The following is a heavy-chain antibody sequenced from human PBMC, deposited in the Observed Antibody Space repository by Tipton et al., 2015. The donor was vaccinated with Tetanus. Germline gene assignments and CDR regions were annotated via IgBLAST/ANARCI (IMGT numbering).Heavy chain of an antibody. J-gene: IGHJ4*02. CDR3: ARDRRDFAYDSRGFYSPLYYFDN. V-gene: IGHV4-30-4*08. Sequence: TLSLTCAVSGISIGGRSYYWSWIPQPPGEALEWLWHISHTGATNHNPSLMSRVTLSLDTARGQFSLKLTSVTAADAAVYFCARDRRDFAYDSRGFYSPLYYFDNWGQGLRVTVSS. CDR1: GISIGGRSYY. D-gene: IGHD3-22*01. CDR2: ISHTGAT.